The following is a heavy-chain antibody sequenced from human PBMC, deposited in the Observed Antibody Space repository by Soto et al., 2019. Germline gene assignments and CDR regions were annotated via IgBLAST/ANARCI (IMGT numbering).Heavy chain of an antibody. CDR1: GFTFSSYD. D-gene: IGHD1-1*01. CDR3: ARGCTITWVDDAFDI. Sequence: GGSLRLSCAASGFTFSSYDMHWVRQATGKGLEWVSAIGTAGDTYYPGSVKGRFTISREIAKNSLYLQMNSLRAGDTAVYCCARGCTITWVDDAFDIWGQGTMVTVSS. V-gene: IGHV3-13*01. CDR2: IGTAGDT. J-gene: IGHJ3*02.